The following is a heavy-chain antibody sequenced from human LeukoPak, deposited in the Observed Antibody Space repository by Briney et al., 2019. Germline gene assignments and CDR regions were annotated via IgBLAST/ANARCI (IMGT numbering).Heavy chain of an antibody. J-gene: IGHJ6*02. CDR1: GYTLTELS. Sequence: GASVEVSCKVSGYTLTELSMHWVRQAPGKGLEWMGGFDPEDGETLYAQKFQGRVTMTEDTSTDTAYMELSGLRSEDTAVYYCATDQRGAGLGFRYGSGSYNGMDVWGQGTTVTVSS. CDR2: FDPEDGET. CDR3: ATDQRGAGLGFRYGSGSYNGMDV. D-gene: IGHD3-10*01. V-gene: IGHV1-24*01.